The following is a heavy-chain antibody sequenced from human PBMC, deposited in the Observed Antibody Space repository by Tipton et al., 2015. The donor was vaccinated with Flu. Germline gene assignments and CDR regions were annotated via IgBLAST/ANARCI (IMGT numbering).Heavy chain of an antibody. CDR1: SGSIRSTDYF. J-gene: IGHJ4*02. CDR2: IYPTGTT. Sequence: TLSLTYTVSSGSIRSTDYFCAWIRQPPGKRLELIGSIYPTGTTYYNPSLKSRVTISVDTSKSLFSLMLKSVTAADTAAYYCARLSYYDVDLKNFYFDHWGQGALVTVSS. V-gene: IGHV4-39*01. D-gene: IGHD3-10*02. CDR3: ARLSYYDVDLKNFYFDH.